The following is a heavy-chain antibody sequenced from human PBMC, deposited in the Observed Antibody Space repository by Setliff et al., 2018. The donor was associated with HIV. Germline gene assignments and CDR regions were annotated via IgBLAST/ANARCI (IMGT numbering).Heavy chain of an antibody. J-gene: IGHJ1*01. CDR3: ARGESTTWDLAEYFQH. D-gene: IGHD2-2*01. Sequence: TLSLTCTVSGGSISSGGYYWSWIRQHPGKGLEWIGYIYYSGSTYYNPSLKSRVTISVDTSKNQFSLKLGFVTAADTAVYYCARGESTTWDLAEYFQHWGHGTLVTVSS. V-gene: IGHV4-31*03. CDR2: IYYSGST. CDR1: GGSISSGGYY.